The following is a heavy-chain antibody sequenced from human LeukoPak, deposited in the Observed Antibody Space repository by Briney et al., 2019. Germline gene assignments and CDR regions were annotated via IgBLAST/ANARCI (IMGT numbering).Heavy chain of an antibody. Sequence: SVKVSCKASGGTFSSYAISWGRQAGGQRREWMGGSIPIFGTANYAQKFQGRVTITTDESTSTAYMELSSLRSEDTAVYYCAREGADFWSGYYFDYWGQGTLVTVSS. CDR3: AREGADFWSGYYFDY. CDR1: GGTFSSYA. CDR2: SIPIFGTA. V-gene: IGHV1-69*05. D-gene: IGHD3-3*01. J-gene: IGHJ4*02.